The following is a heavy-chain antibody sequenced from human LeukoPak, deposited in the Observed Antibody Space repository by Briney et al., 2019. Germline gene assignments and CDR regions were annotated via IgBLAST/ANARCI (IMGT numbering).Heavy chain of an antibody. CDR2: IGGSGGTT. CDR3: ARDVPAAIRNYYYYGMDV. J-gene: IGHJ6*02. D-gene: IGHD2-2*02. CDR1: GFTFSNYV. Sequence: GGSLRLSCAASGFTFSNYVMSWVRQAPGKGLEWVSSIGGSGGTTYYADSVKGRFTISRDNSENTLYLQMTSLRAEDTAVYYCARDVPAAIRNYYYYGMDVWGQGTTVTVSS. V-gene: IGHV3-23*01.